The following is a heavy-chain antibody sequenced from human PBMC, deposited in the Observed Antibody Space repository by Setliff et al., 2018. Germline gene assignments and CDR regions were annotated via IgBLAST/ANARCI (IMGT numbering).Heavy chain of an antibody. D-gene: IGHD5-18*01. CDR1: GGTFSSYG. Sequence: SVKVSCKDSGGTFSSYGISWVRQAPGQGLEWMGGTIPIFGTNYAQKFQGRVTIITDESTSKAYMELSSLTSADTAVYYCAREGVDTRSSTDYRYYMDVWGKGTTVTVSS. V-gene: IGHV1-69*05. CDR3: AREGVDTRSSTDYRYYMDV. J-gene: IGHJ6*03. CDR2: TIPIFGT.